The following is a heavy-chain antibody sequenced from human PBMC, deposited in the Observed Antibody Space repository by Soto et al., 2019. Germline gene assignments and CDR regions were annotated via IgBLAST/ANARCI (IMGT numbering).Heavy chain of an antibody. Sequence: KPSETLSLTCAVSGYSISSGYYWGWIRQPPGKGLEWIGSFYHSGSTYYNPSLKSRVTISVDTSKNQFSLKLSSVTAADTAVYYCARVRYCSSTSCYTRRIAAAGYFDYWGQGTLVNVSS. D-gene: IGHD2-2*02. CDR1: GYSISSGYY. CDR3: ARVRYCSSTSCYTRRIAAAGYFDY. CDR2: FYHSGST. J-gene: IGHJ4*02. V-gene: IGHV4-38-2*01.